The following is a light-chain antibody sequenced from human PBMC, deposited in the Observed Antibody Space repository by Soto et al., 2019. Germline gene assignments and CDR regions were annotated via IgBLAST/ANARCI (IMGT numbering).Light chain of an antibody. Sequence: QSVLTQPPSVSGAPGQRVTISCTGTSSNIGAGYDVHWYQQLPGKAPTLLIYSNNDRPSGVPDRFSGSKSGTSASLAIPGLQADGEAVFYCHSYDSSLSAVVFGGGTKLTVL. CDR3: HSYDSSLSAVV. CDR2: SNN. J-gene: IGLJ3*02. CDR1: SSNIGAGYD. V-gene: IGLV1-40*01.